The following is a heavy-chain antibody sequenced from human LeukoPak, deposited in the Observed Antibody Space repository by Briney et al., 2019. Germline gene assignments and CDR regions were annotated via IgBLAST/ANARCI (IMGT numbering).Heavy chain of an antibody. CDR2: ISSSSSYI. V-gene: IGHV3-21*01. CDR1: GFTFSSYS. Sequence: PGGSLRLSCAASGFTFSSYSINWVRQAPGKGLEWASSISSSSSYIYYADSVKGRLTISRDNAKNSLYLQMNSLRAEDTAVYYCARVRVVVTAAIDYWGQGTLVTVSS. J-gene: IGHJ4*02. CDR3: ARVRVVVTAAIDY. D-gene: IGHD2-21*02.